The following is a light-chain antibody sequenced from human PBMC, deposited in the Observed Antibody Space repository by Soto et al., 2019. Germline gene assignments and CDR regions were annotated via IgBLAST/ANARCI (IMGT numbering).Light chain of an antibody. J-gene: IGKJ4*01. CDR2: DAS. Sequence: EIVMTQSPATLSVSPGEGATLSCKASQNVYNNLAWYQQRPGQPPRLLIYDASTRATGISARFSGRGYGTEFTLTISSLQSEDFAVYLCQQCRNWPLTVGGGTKVEIK. CDR1: QNVYNN. CDR3: QQCRNWPLT. V-gene: IGKV3-15*01.